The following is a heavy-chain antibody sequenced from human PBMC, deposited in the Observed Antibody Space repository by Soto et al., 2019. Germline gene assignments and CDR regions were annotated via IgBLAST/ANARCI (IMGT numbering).Heavy chain of an antibody. CDR1: GYTFTSYG. J-gene: IGHJ6*02. CDR3: ASDRGAYGMDV. Sequence: QVQLVQSGAEVKKPGASVKVSCKASGYTFTSYGISWVRQAPGQGLEWMGWISAYNGNTNYAQKLQGRVTMTTDTSTSTAYMGLRSLRADDTAVYYCASDRGAYGMDVWGQGTTVTVSS. V-gene: IGHV1-18*01. CDR2: ISAYNGNT.